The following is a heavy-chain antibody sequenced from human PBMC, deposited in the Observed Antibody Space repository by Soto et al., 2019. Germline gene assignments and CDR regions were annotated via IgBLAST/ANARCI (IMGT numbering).Heavy chain of an antibody. CDR2: IYYTGST. V-gene: IGHV4-59*01. CDR3: AKGGSNKFDP. D-gene: IGHD6-13*01. CDR1: GGPISNYY. J-gene: IGHJ5*02. Sequence: SETLSLTCTVSGGPISNYYWSWIRQPPGKRLEWIGYIYYTGSTNYNPSLKSRVTISVDTSKNQFSLKLRSVSAADTAVYYCAKGGSNKFDPWGQGNPVTVSS.